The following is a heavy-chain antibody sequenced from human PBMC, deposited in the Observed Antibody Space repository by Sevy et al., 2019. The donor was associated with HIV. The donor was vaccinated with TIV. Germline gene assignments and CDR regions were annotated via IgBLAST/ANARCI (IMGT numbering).Heavy chain of an antibody. CDR3: ARVGVVVRGVINYYYYYYMDV. J-gene: IGHJ6*03. Sequence: SETLSLTCTVSGGSISSYYWSWIRQPPGKGLEWIGYIYYSGSTNYNPSLKSRVTISVDTSKNQFSPKLSSVTAADTAVYYCARVGVVVRGVINYYYYYYMDVWGKGTTVTVSS. CDR1: GGSISSYY. V-gene: IGHV4-59*01. CDR2: IYYSGST. D-gene: IGHD3-10*01.